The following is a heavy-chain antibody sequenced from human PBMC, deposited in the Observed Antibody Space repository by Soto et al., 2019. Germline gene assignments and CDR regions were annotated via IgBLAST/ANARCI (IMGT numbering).Heavy chain of an antibody. J-gene: IGHJ6*03. Sequence: QVQLVESGGGVVQPGRSLRLSCAASGFTFSSYGMHWVRQAPGKGLEWVAVISYDGSNKYYADSVKGRFTISRDNSKNTLYLQMNSLRAEDTAVYYCAKDRSSSFPSYMDVWGKGTTVTVSS. CDR3: AKDRSSSFPSYMDV. CDR2: ISYDGSNK. CDR1: GFTFSSYG. V-gene: IGHV3-30*18. D-gene: IGHD6-6*01.